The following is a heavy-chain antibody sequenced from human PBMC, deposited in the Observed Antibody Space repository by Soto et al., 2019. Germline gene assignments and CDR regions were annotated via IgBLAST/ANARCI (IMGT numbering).Heavy chain of an antibody. CDR2: IRGSGGST. CDR1: GFTFSSYA. D-gene: IGHD6-13*01. CDR3: AKDSWGAAAGTVSLYLHYMDV. Sequence: EVQLLESGGGLVQPGGSLRLSCAASGFTFSSYAMSWVRQAPGKGLEWVSAIRGSGGSTYYADSVKGRFTISRDNSKNTLYLQMSSLRAEDTAVYYCAKDSWGAAAGTVSLYLHYMDVWGKGTTVTVSS. V-gene: IGHV3-23*01. J-gene: IGHJ6*03.